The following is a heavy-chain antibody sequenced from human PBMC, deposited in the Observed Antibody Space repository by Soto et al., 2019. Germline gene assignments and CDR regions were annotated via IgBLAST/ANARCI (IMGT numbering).Heavy chain of an antibody. J-gene: IGHJ5*02. Sequence: PGGSLRLSCAASGFTFSSFGMHWVRQAPGKGLQWMAVISFDGSNTYYADSVKGRFTISRDNSKNTLYLQMDSLKPEDSAVYYCVKDLRYYDMAWGQGALVTVSS. CDR1: GFTFSSFG. V-gene: IGHV3-30*18. D-gene: IGHD3-22*01. CDR3: VKDLRYYDMA. CDR2: ISFDGSNT.